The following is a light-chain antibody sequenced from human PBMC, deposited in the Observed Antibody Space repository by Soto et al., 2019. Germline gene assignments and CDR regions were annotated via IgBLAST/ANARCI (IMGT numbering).Light chain of an antibody. V-gene: IGLV1-40*01. CDR3: QSYDSSPSGYV. Sequence: QSVLTQPPSVSGAPGQRVTISCTGSSSNIGAGYDVHWYQQLPGTAPKLLIYANINRPAGVPDRFSGSKSGTSASLAITVLHAEDEADYYGQSYDSSPSGYVFGTGTKVTVL. J-gene: IGLJ1*01. CDR2: ANI. CDR1: SSNIGAGYD.